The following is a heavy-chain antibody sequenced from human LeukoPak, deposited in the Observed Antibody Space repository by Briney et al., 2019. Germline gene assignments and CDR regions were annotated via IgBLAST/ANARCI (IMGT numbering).Heavy chain of an antibody. V-gene: IGHV3-66*01. J-gene: IGHJ4*02. CDR1: GLNVSNYY. Sequence: GGSLRLSCAASGLNVSNYYMSWVRQALGKGLEWVSVMYSAGTTYYADSVKGRFTISRDNSKNTLYLQMNSLRVEDTALYYCARVKFSGSWTPNDYWGQGVLVTVSS. CDR2: MYSAGTT. CDR3: ARVKFSGSWTPNDY. D-gene: IGHD6-13*01.